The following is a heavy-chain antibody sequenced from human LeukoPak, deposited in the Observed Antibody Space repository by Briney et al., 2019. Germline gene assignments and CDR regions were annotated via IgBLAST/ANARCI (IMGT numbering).Heavy chain of an antibody. CDR3: ARTGGGEVAVTEYYYYYYYGMDV. D-gene: IGHD2-15*01. J-gene: IGHJ6*02. CDR1: GFTFSSYA. Sequence: GGSLRLSCAASGFTFSSYAMHWVRQAPGKGLEWVAVISYDGSNKYYADSVKGRFTISRDNSKNTLYLQMNSLRAEDTAVYYCARTGGGEVAVTEYYYYYYYGMDVWGQGTTVTVSS. CDR2: ISYDGSNK. V-gene: IGHV3-30-3*01.